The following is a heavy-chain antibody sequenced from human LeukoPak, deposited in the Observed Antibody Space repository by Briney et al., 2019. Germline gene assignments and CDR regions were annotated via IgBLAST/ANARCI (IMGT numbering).Heavy chain of an antibody. CDR3: AKDDGWVQYAN. J-gene: IGHJ4*02. V-gene: IGHV3-23*01. CDR2: ISGGSSGST. D-gene: IGHD5-24*01. CDR1: GCTFSDYA. Sequence: GGSLRLSCAASGCTFSDYAMSWVRQAPGKGLEWLSVISGGSSGSTYYADSVTGRFTVSRDNSKNTVDLQMNNLRVDDTAIYYCAKDDGWVQYANWGQGTLVTVSS.